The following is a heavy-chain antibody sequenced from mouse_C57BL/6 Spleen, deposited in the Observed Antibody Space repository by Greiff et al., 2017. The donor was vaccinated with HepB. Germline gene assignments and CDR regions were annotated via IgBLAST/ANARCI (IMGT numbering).Heavy chain of an antibody. CDR3: ARDGNYRYFDV. CDR1: GYTFTSYW. V-gene: IGHV1-69*01. CDR2: IDPSDSYT. Sequence: QVQLQQSGAELVMPGASVKLSCKASGYTFTSYWMHWVKQRPGQGLEWIGEIDPSDSYTNYNQKFKGKSTLTVDKSSSTAYMQLSSLTSEDSAVYYCARDGNYRYFDVWGTRTTVTVSS. J-gene: IGHJ1*03. D-gene: IGHD2-1*01.